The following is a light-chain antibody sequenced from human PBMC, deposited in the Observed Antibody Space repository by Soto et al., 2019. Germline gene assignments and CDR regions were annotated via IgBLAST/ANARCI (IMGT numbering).Light chain of an antibody. CDR3: SSFAGNNKYV. Sequence: QSALTQPPSASGSPGQSVTLSCTGTSSDIGGYNSVSWYQQHPGKAPKLMIYEVSKRPSGVPDRFSGSKSDNTASLTVSGLQAEDEADYYCSSFAGNNKYVFATGTKLTVL. CDR2: EVS. V-gene: IGLV2-8*01. J-gene: IGLJ1*01. CDR1: SSDIGGYNS.